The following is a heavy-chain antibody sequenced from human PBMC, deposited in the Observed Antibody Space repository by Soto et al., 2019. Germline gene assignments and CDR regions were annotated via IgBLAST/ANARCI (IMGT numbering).Heavy chain of an antibody. J-gene: IGHJ4*02. CDR2: INGDGSFT. CDR1: AFTFKNHW. CDR3: AREIYDDYDSSGFDH. V-gene: IGHV3-74*01. Sequence: EVQLVESGGGLVQPGGSQRLSCAASAFTFKNHWMHWVRQVPGKGPVWVSRINGDGSFTSYADAVKGRFTISRDNAKYTLSLQMNSPRAEDTAVYYCAREIYDDYDSSGFDHWGQGTLVTVSS. D-gene: IGHD3-22*01.